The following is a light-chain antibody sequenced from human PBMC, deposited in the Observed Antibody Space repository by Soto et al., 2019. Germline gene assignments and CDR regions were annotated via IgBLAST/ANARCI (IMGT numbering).Light chain of an antibody. J-gene: IGKJ1*01. V-gene: IGKV1-39*01. CDR2: AAS. CDR3: QQTYNTPPWT. Sequence: DIQMTQSPSSLSASVGDRVTITCQASQNIRYYLNWYQQKPGKAPKVLIYAASTSQSGVPSRFSGSGSGTDFTLTISSLQPEDFATYFCQQTYNTPPWTFGQGTKVDNK. CDR1: QNIRYY.